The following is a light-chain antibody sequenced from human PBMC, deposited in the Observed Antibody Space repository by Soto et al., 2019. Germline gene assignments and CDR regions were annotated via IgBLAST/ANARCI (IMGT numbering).Light chain of an antibody. CDR2: DAS. CDR1: QSVSNY. Sequence: PSPGTWSPSRASRATLSCRASQSVSNYLAWYQQKPGQAPRLLIYDASYRATGIPARFSGSGSGTDFTLTISSLEPEDFAVYYCQQGRFWTPTFAQGTLLEIK. J-gene: IGKJ5*01. CDR3: QQGRFWTPT. V-gene: IGKV3-11*01.